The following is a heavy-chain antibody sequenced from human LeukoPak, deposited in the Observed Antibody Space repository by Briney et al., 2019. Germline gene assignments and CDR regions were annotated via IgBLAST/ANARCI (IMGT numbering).Heavy chain of an antibody. D-gene: IGHD6-13*01. CDR1: GFTLSDYT. CDR3: AKDLWYGDY. CDR2: ISYDGSNK. J-gene: IGHJ4*02. Sequence: GGSLRLSCAASGFTLSDYTMNWVRQAPGKGLEWVAVISYDGSNKYYADSVKGRFTTSRDNSKNTLYLQMNSLRAEDTAVYYCAKDLWYGDYWGQGTLVTVSS. V-gene: IGHV3-30*18.